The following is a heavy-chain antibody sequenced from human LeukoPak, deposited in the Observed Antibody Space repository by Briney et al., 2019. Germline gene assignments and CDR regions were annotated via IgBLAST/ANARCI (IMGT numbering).Heavy chain of an antibody. CDR1: GGTFNSYA. V-gene: IGHV1-69*05. D-gene: IGHD1-7*01. CDR3: ARDSGTTSNYYYYMDV. J-gene: IGHJ6*03. CDR2: IIPIFGTA. Sequence: SVKVSCKASGGTFNSYAMSWVRQAPGQGLEWMGGIIPIFGTANYAQKFQGRVTITTDESTSTAYMELSSLRSEDTAVYYCARDSGTTSNYYYYMDVWGKGTTVTVSS.